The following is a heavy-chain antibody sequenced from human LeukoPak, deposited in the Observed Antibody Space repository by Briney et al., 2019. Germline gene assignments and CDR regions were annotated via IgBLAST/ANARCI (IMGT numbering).Heavy chain of an antibody. CDR1: GFTFSSYG. J-gene: IGHJ6*02. CDR2: ISYDGSNK. D-gene: IGHD3-3*01. V-gene: IGHV3-30*03. CDR3: ARMYYDFWSGYNGYYYYYGMDV. Sequence: GGSLRLSCAASGFTFSSYGMHWVRQAPGRGLEWVAVISYDGSNKYYADSVKGRFTISRDNSKNTLYLQMNSLRAEDAAAYYCARMYYDFWSGYNGYYYYYGMDVWGQGTTVTVSS.